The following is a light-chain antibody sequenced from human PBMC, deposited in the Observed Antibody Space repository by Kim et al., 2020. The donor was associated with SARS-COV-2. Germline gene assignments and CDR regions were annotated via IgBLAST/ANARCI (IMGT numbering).Light chain of an antibody. CDR1: PGAVTSGHF. V-gene: IGLV7-46*01. J-gene: IGLJ2*01. CDR3: LLYYSGVRV. CDR2: DIT. Sequence: PGGTVTPPCGSSPGAVTSGHFPYWFQHKPGQAPSTLIYDITQRHSWTPARFSGSLLGDKAALTLSGAQPEDEADYYCLLYYSGVRVFGGGTQLTVL.